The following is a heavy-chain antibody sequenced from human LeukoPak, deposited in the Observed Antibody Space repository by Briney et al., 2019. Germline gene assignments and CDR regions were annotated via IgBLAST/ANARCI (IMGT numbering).Heavy chain of an antibody. CDR1: GYNLTTYW. J-gene: IGHJ6*02. CDR3: AVWDSSGWYYYYYGMDV. D-gene: IGHD6-19*01. CDR2: IYPSDPYT. Sequence: GESLQISCQDSGYNLTTYWIGWVRQMPGKGLEWMGIIYPSDPYTKYSPSFQGHVTISADKSISTAYLQWSSLKAPDTAMYYCAVWDSSGWYYYYYGMDVWGQGTTVTVSS. V-gene: IGHV5-51*01.